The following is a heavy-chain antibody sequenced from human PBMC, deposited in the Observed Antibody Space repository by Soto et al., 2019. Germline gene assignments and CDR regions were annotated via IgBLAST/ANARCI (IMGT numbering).Heavy chain of an antibody. CDR3: ARGGGNFPPDAFDI. CDR1: GGTFSSYA. J-gene: IGHJ3*02. V-gene: IGHV1-69*06. D-gene: IGHD2-21*02. Sequence: SVKVSCKASGGTFSSYAISWVRQAPGQGLEWMGGIIPIFGTANYAQRFQGRVTITADKSTSTAYMELSSLRSEDTAVYYCARGGGNFPPDAFDIWGQGTMVTVS. CDR2: IIPIFGTA.